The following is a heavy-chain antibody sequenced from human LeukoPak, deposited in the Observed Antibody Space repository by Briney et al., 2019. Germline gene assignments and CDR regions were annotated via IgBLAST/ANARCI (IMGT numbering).Heavy chain of an antibody. Sequence: GESLKISCQGSGYSFSNYWLAWVRQMPGKGLEWMGIIYPDDSDTRYSPSFQGQVTISVDKSISTAYLQWSSLKAPDTAMYFCARPPYYDFWNGYYPDYWGQGTLVTVSS. CDR2: IYPDDSDT. J-gene: IGHJ4*02. V-gene: IGHV5-51*01. CDR3: ARPPYYDFWNGYYPDY. CDR1: GYSFSNYW. D-gene: IGHD3-3*01.